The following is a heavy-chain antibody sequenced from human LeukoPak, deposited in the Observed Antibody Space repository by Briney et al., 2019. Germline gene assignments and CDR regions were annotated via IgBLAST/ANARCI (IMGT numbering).Heavy chain of an antibody. J-gene: IGHJ4*02. V-gene: IGHV4-39*02. CDR1: GGSISSSSYY. CDR3: AREPVHYYDSSGSYYGEDY. D-gene: IGHD3-22*01. Sequence: SETLSLTCTVSGGSISSSSYYWGWIRQPPEKGLGWIGGIYYSGSTYYNPSLKSRVTISVDTSKNQFSLRLSSVTAADTAVYYCAREPVHYYDSSGSYYGEDYWGQGTLVTVSS. CDR2: IYYSGST.